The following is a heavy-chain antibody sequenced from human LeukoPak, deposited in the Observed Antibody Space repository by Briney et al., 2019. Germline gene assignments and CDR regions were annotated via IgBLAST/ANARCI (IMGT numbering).Heavy chain of an antibody. Sequence: SETLSLTCTVSGASISSTDYYWGWIRQPPGKGLEWIGRIYYTGSTFYNSSLKSRVTISLHTSKKQFSLRLYFVTAADTAVYYCARRGSDGSGSYHFDYWGQGTLVTVSS. D-gene: IGHD3-10*01. CDR1: GASISSTDYY. CDR2: IYYTGST. J-gene: IGHJ4*02. V-gene: IGHV4-39*01. CDR3: ARRGSDGSGSYHFDY.